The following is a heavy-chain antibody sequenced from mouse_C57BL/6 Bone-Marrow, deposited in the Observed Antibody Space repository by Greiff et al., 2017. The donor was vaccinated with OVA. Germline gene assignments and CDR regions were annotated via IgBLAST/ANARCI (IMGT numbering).Heavy chain of an antibody. J-gene: IGHJ3*01. CDR1: GFTFSDYY. V-gene: IGHV5-12*01. Sequence: EVQGVESGGGLVQPGGSLKLSCAASGFTFSDYYMYWVRQTPEKRLEWVAYISNGGGSTYYPDTVKGRFTISRDNTKNTLYLQMSRLKSEDTAMCYCARQDDGYYPVAYWGQGALVTVSA. D-gene: IGHD2-3*01. CDR3: ARQDDGYYPVAY. CDR2: ISNGGGST.